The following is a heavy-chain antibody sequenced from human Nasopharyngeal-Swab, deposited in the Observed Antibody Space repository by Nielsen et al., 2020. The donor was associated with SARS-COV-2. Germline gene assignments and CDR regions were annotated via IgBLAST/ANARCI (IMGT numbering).Heavy chain of an antibody. D-gene: IGHD3-10*01. CDR1: GFTFDDYA. J-gene: IGHJ3*02. CDR3: AKGWFGELFGAFDI. CDR2: ISGDGGST. Sequence: GESLKISCAASGFTFDDYAMHWVRQAPGEGLEWVSLISGDGGSTYYADSVKGRFTISRDNSKNSLYLQMNSLRTEDTALYYCAKGWFGELFGAFDIWGQGTMVTVSS. V-gene: IGHV3-43*02.